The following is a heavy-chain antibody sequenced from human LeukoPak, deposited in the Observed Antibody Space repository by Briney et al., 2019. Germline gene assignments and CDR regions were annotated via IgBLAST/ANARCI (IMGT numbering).Heavy chain of an antibody. CDR3: TTDRAMKGY. J-gene: IGHJ4*02. V-gene: IGHV3-15*01. D-gene: IGHD2-2*01. CDR2: IRRKNDGGTI. CDR1: GFTFSNAW. Sequence: PEGSLRLSCAASGFTFSNAWMAWVRQAPGKGLEWVGRIRRKNDGGTIGYAAPVKDRFTISRDDSKNTLYLQMNSLEIENTAVYFCTTDRAMKGYWGQGTLVTVSS.